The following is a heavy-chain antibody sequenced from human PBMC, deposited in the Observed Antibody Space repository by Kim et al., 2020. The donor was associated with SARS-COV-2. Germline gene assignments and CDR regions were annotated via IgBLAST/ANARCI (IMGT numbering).Heavy chain of an antibody. Sequence: NYNPSLKSRVTMSVDTYKKQFSLKLSSVTAADMAVYYCARAFWQLGDFDYWGQGTLVTVSS. V-gene: IGHV4-4*07. CDR3: ARAFWQLGDFDY. D-gene: IGHD6-6*01. J-gene: IGHJ4*02.